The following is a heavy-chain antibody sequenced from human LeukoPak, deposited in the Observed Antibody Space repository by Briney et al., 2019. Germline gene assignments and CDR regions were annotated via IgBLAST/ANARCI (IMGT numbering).Heavy chain of an antibody. CDR1: GYTFTSYY. CDR3: ARVATLGGLDY. J-gene: IGHJ4*02. CDR2: INPSGGST. D-gene: IGHD3-16*01. V-gene: IGHV1-46*01. Sequence: RASVKVSRKASGYTFTSYYMHWVRQAPGQGLEWMGIINPSGGSTSYAQKFQGRVTMTRDMSTSTVYMELSSLRSEDTAVYYCARVATLGGLDYWGQGTLVTVSS.